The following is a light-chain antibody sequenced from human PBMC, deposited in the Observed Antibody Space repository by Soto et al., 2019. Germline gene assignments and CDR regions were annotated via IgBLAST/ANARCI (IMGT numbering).Light chain of an antibody. V-gene: IGLV2-11*01. J-gene: IGLJ3*02. CDR1: SSDVGGHDY. Sequence: QSALTQPRSVSGSPGQSVTISCTGTSSDVGGHDYVSWYQQHPGKAPQLMIYDVSKRPSGVPDRFSGSKSGTTAALTISGLQAADEAEYYCCSYAGRYTWVFGAGTKVTVL. CDR3: CSYAGRYTWV. CDR2: DVS.